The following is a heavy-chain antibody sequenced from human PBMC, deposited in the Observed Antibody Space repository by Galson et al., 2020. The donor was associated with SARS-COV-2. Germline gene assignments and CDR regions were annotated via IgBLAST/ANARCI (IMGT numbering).Heavy chain of an antibody. CDR1: GFTFSRSA. CDR2: IGGGSGGP. J-gene: IGHJ5*02. CDR3: AKCSVYVSGWCNWFDP. D-gene: IGHD6-13*01. V-gene: IGHV3-23*01. Sequence: GGSLRLSCAASGFTFSRSAMSWVRQAPGKGLEWVSAIGGGSGGPHYAASVQGRFSISSDNSRNIMYLQMTSLTVEDTALYYCAKCSVYVSGWCNWFDPWGQGTLVTVSS.